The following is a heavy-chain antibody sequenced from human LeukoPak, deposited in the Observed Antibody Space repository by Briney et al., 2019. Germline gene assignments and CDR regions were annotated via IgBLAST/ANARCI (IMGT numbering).Heavy chain of an antibody. CDR3: ARVWQLVHPEGGSY. CDR1: GFTFSASG. CDR2: IRDDGTNE. J-gene: IGHJ4*02. Sequence: GGSLRLSCAASGFTFSASGMHWVRQAPGKGLEGVAFIRDDGTNEYYTDSVKGRFTISRDNSKSTLYLQMSSLRAADTAVYYCARVWQLVHPEGGSYWGQGTLVTVSS. V-gene: IGHV3-30*02. D-gene: IGHD6-6*01.